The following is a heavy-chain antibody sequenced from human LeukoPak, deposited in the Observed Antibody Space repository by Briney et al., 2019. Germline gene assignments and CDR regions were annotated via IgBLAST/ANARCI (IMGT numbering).Heavy chain of an antibody. CDR1: GFTFSSYW. J-gene: IGHJ5*02. Sequence: GGSLRLSCAASGFTFSSYWMSWVRQAPGKGLEWVANIKQDGSEKYYVDSVKGRFTISRDNAKNSLYLQMNSLRPEDTAVYYCASRYGSGSLNWFDPWGQGTLVTVSS. CDR3: ASRYGSGSLNWFDP. CDR2: IKQDGSEK. V-gene: IGHV3-7*01. D-gene: IGHD3-10*01.